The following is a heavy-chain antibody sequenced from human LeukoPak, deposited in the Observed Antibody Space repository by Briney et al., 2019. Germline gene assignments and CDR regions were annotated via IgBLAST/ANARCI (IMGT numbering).Heavy chain of an antibody. CDR3: ARGSIAVAGSFDY. CDR1: GFTFSSYS. CDR2: ISSSSSYI. D-gene: IGHD6-19*01. Sequence: GGSLRLSCAASGFTFSSYSMNWVRQAPGKGLEWVSSISSSSSYIYYADSVKGRFTISRDNAKNSLYLQMNSLRAEDTAVYYCARGSIAVAGSFDYWGQGTLVTVSS. V-gene: IGHV3-21*01. J-gene: IGHJ4*02.